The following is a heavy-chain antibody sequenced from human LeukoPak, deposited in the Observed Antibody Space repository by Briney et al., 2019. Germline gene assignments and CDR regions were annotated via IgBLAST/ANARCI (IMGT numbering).Heavy chain of an antibody. D-gene: IGHD6-13*01. CDR3: ARGGRSSSWYSGWFDP. CDR2: IFYSGST. V-gene: IGHV4-39*07. Sequence: SETLSLTCTVSGGSISTSSYYWGWVRQPPGKGLEWIGNIFYSGSTYYSPSLKSRVTISVDTSKNQFSLKLSSVTAADTAVYYCARGGRSSSWYSGWFDPWGQGTLVTVSS. CDR1: GGSISTSSYY. J-gene: IGHJ5*02.